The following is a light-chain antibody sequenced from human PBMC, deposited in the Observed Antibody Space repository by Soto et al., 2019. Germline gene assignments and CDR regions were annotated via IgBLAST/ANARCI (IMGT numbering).Light chain of an antibody. J-gene: IGKJ1*01. Sequence: EIVLTQSPGTLSLSPGQRATLSCRASQSVSSSYLAWYQQKPGQAPRLLIYGASSRATVIPDRFSGSGSGTDFTLTISRLEPEDFAVYYCRQYGSSPSWTFGQGTKVDVK. CDR2: GAS. V-gene: IGKV3-20*01. CDR3: RQYGSSPSWT. CDR1: QSVSSSY.